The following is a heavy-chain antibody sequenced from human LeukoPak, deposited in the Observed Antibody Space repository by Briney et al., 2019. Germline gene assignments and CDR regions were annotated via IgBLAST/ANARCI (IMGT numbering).Heavy chain of an antibody. D-gene: IGHD3-10*01. CDR2: INWNGGST. CDR1: GYTFDDYG. V-gene: IGHV3-20*04. CDR3: ARDRGFLDFDY. Sequence: GGSLRLSCAASGYTFDDYGMSWVRQAPGKGLEWVSGINWNGGSTGYADSVKGRFTISRDNAKNSLYLQMNSLRAEDAALYYCARDRGFLDFDYWGQGTLVTVSS. J-gene: IGHJ4*02.